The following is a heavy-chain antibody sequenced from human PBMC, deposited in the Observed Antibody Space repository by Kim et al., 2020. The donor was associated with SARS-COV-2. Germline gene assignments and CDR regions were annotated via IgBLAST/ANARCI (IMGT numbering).Heavy chain of an antibody. D-gene: IGHD6-19*01. CDR3: ARDPGGYNSGWFYFDY. Sequence: SETLSLTCTVSGGSLGRYYWTWIRQPPGGGLEWIGYFSSSGSNYNPSLKSRVTISVDTSKNQFSLRLHSVTAADTAVYYCARDPGGYNSGWFYFDYWGQGALVTVSS. CDR1: GGSLGRYY. J-gene: IGHJ4*02. CDR2: FSSSGS. V-gene: IGHV4-59*01.